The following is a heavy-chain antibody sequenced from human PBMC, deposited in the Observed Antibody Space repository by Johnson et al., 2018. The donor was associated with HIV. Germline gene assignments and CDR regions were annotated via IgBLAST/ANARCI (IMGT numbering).Heavy chain of an antibody. D-gene: IGHD3-22*01. CDR1: GFTFSTYA. Sequence: QVQLMESGGGVVQPGRSLRLSCAASGFTFSTYAMHWVRQAPGKGLEWVAVISYDGSNKYYADSVKGRFTISRDNSKKTLYLQMKSLRAEDTSVFYCAREGRDYVSSGYYYEAAFDIWGQGTMLTVSS. J-gene: IGHJ3*02. CDR3: AREGRDYVSSGYYYEAAFDI. V-gene: IGHV3-30-3*01. CDR2: ISYDGSNK.